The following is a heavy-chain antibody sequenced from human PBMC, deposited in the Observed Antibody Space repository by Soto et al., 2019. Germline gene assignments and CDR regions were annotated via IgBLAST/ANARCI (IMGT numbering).Heavy chain of an antibody. D-gene: IGHD3-3*01. CDR2: ISAYNGNT. Sequence: GASVKVSCKASGYTFTSYGISWVRQAPGQGLEWMGWISAYNGNTNYAQKLQGRVTMTTDTSTSTAYMELRSLRSDDTAVYYCARAGITIFVVVIRRPNWFDPWGPGTLVTVSS. CDR3: ARAGITIFVVVIRRPNWFDP. CDR1: GYTFTSYG. V-gene: IGHV1-18*01. J-gene: IGHJ5*02.